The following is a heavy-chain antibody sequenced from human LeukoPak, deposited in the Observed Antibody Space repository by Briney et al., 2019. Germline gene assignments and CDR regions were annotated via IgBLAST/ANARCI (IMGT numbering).Heavy chain of an antibody. CDR2: ISSSGSTI. V-gene: IGHV3-48*03. J-gene: IGHJ4*02. D-gene: IGHD3-22*01. CDR3: ASSYYYDSSGYYGGDY. CDR1: GFTFSSYE. Sequence: HPGGSLRLSCAASGFTFSSYEMNWVRQAPGKGLEWVSYISSSGSTIYYADSVKGRFTISRDNAKNSLYLQMNSLRAEDTAVYYCASSYYYDSSGYYGGDYWGQGTLVTVSS.